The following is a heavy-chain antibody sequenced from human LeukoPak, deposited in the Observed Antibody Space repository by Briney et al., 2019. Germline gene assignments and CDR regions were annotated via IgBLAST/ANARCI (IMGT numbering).Heavy chain of an antibody. J-gene: IGHJ4*02. Sequence: ASVKVSYKASGYTFTSYDINWVRQATGQGLEWMGWMNPNSGNTGYAQKFQGGVTMTRNTSISTGYMELSSLRSEDTAVYYCARVYTSGWDSWGQGTLVTVSS. CDR2: MNPNSGNT. D-gene: IGHD6-19*01. CDR1: GYTFTSYD. CDR3: ARVYTSGWDS. V-gene: IGHV1-8*01.